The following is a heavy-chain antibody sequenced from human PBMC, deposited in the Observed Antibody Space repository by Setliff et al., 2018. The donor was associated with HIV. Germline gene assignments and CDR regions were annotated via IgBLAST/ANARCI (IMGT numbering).Heavy chain of an antibody. Sequence: SETLSLTCTVSGASISGSAYYWGWIRQPPGKGLEWIGSIYYSGSTYYNPSLKSRVTISVDTSKNQFSLKLTSVTAADTAVYYCARDSRYEWKNKFDIWGRGILVTVSS. CDR1: GASISGSAYY. D-gene: IGHD1-1*01. J-gene: IGHJ2*01. V-gene: IGHV4-39*07. CDR3: ARDSRYEWKNKFDI. CDR2: IYYSGST.